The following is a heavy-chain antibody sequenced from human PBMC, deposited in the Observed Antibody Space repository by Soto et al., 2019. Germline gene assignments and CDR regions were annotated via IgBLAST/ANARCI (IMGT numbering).Heavy chain of an antibody. D-gene: IGHD3-10*01. CDR1: GGTFSSYA. J-gene: IGHJ4*02. V-gene: IGHV1-69*13. CDR3: ARDRSGYGSGSYYSN. Sequence: GASLKVSCKASGGTFSSYAISWARQAPGQGLEWMGGIIPIFGTANYAQKFQGRVTITADESTSTAYMELSSLRSEDTAVYYCARDRSGYGSGSYYSNWGQGTLVTVSS. CDR2: IIPIFGTA.